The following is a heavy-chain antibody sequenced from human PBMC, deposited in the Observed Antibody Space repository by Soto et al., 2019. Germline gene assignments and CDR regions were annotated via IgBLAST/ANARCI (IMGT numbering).Heavy chain of an antibody. J-gene: IGHJ4*02. Sequence: QVQLVQSGAEVKKPGSSVKVSCKASGGTFSSYAISWVRQAPGQGLEWMGGIIPIFGTANYAQKFQGRVTITAXXSXSXXYMALSSLRSEDTAVYYCARVYYDSSGYYYFYFDYWGQGTLVTVSS. CDR1: GGTFSSYA. CDR2: IIPIFGTA. CDR3: ARVYYDSSGYYYFYFDY. V-gene: IGHV1-69*12. D-gene: IGHD3-22*01.